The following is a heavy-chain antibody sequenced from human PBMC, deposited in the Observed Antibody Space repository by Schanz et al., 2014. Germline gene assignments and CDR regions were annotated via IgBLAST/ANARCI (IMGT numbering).Heavy chain of an antibody. J-gene: IGHJ3*02. CDR3: AKGRFGELSAFDI. D-gene: IGHD3-10*01. V-gene: IGHV3-23*01. CDR2: ILGLASTT. CDR1: GFTFSTSA. Sequence: VHLLESGGGLVEPGGSLRLSCAASGFTFSTSAMSWVRQVPGKGLEWVSAILGLASTTYYADSVKGRFTISRDSAENSLYLQMNSLRAEDTAVYYCAKGRFGELSAFDIWGQGTMVTVSS.